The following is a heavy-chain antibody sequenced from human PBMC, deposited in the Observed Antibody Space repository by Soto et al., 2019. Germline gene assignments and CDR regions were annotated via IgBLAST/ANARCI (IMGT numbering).Heavy chain of an antibody. J-gene: IGHJ4*02. V-gene: IGHV1-18*01. Sequence: ASVKVSCKASGYTFTSYGISWVRQAPGQGLEWMGWIGAYNGNTNYAQKLQGRVTMTTDTSTSTAYMELRSLRSDDTAVYYCARDRLYYYDTGPISYWGQGTLVTVSS. CDR3: ARDRLYYYDTGPISY. CDR1: GYTFTSYG. CDR2: IGAYNGNT. D-gene: IGHD3-22*01.